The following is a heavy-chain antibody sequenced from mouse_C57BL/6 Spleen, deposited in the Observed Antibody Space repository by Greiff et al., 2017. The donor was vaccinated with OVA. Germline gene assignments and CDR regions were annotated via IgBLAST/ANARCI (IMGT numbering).Heavy chain of an antibody. D-gene: IGHD2-1*01. CDR1: GYTFTDYY. V-gene: IGHV1-84*01. CDR2: IYPGSGNT. J-gene: IGHJ4*01. CDR3: ATIYYGKWEVYYAMDY. Sequence: QVQLQQSGPELVKPGASVKISCKTSGYTFTDYYKNWGKQRPGQGPEWVGWIYPGSGNTKYNDKFKGKATLTVDTSTSTAYMQLSSLTSDDSAVDFSATIYYGKWEVYYAMDYWGQGTSVTVSS.